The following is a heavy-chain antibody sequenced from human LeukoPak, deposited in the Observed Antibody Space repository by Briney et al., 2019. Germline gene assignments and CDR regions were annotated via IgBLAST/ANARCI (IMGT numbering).Heavy chain of an antibody. J-gene: IGHJ3*02. CDR2: ISHDGFI. CDR3: AKYVLVTGADTFDI. Sequence: GGSLRLSCAASGFTFSSYVMHWVRRTPGKGLVWVSRISHDGFISYADSVKGRFTISRDNFKNTLYLQMDSLRAKDTAVYYCAKYVLVTGADTFDIWGQGTMVTVSS. CDR1: GFTFSSYV. V-gene: IGHV3-74*01. D-gene: IGHD2-15*01.